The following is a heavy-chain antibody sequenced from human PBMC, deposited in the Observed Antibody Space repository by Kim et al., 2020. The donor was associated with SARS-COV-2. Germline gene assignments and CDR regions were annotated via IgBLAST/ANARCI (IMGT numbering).Heavy chain of an antibody. CDR1: GFTFSNHW. J-gene: IGHJ5*02. CDR2: ITSDGSST. V-gene: IGHV3-74*01. Sequence: GGSLRLSCAASGFTFSNHWMHWVRQAPGKGLVWVSRITSDGSSTSYADSVRGRFTISRDNAKNTVYLQMNSLRAEDTAVYYCANSGSYYVLSSWGQGTLVPVSS. CDR3: ANSGSYYVLSS. D-gene: IGHD1-26*01.